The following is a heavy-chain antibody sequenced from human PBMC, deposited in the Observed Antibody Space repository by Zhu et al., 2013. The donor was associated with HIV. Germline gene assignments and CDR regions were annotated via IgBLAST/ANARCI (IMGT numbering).Heavy chain of an antibody. CDR3: ARERGLEIRGDFDY. CDR1: GGSFSSYA. D-gene: IGHD1-7*01. Sequence: QVRLVQSGGEVKKPGSSVKVSCRASGGSFSSYAISWVRQAPGQGLEWMGWIIPIFAIPNYAQRFQDRVTITADKSTSTVYMELSSLRSDDTAVYYCARERGLEIRGDFDYWGQGTLVTVSS. V-gene: IGHV1-69*17. CDR2: IIPIFAIP. J-gene: IGHJ4*02.